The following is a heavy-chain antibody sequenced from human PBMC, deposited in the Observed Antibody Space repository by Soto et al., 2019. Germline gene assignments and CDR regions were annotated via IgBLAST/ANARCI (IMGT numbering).Heavy chain of an antibody. V-gene: IGHV3-23*01. CDR2: ISGSGGST. CDR3: AKVFNPAQYGSGSYWVVDY. Sequence: GGSLRLSCGASGFTFSSYAMSWVRQAPGKGLEWVSAISGSGGSTYYADSVKGRFTISRDNSKNTLYLQMNSLRAEDTAVYYCAKVFNPAQYGSGSYWVVDYWGQGTLVTVSS. CDR1: GFTFSSYA. D-gene: IGHD3-10*01. J-gene: IGHJ4*02.